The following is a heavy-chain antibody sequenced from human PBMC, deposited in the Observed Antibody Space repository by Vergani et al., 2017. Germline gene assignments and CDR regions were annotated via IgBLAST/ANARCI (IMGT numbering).Heavy chain of an antibody. Sequence: QVQLVQSGAEVKKPGASVKVSCKASGYTFTSYRITWVRQAPGQGLEWMGWITSYNGNTNYAQNLQGRVTMTTDTSTSTAYMELRSLRSDDTAVYYCASDGLSGGYNDYWGQGTLVTVSS. D-gene: IGHD2-15*01. CDR2: ITSYNGNT. V-gene: IGHV1-18*04. J-gene: IGHJ4*02. CDR1: GYTFTSYR. CDR3: ASDGLSGGYNDY.